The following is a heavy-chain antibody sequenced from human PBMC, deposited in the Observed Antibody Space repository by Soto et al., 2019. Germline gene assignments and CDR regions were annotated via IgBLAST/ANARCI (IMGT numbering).Heavy chain of an antibody. CDR3: TTENYDFWSGYYTRKRGLSEDYYYYGMDV. CDR2: IKSKTDGGTT. J-gene: IGHJ6*02. V-gene: IGHV3-15*07. Sequence: GGSLRLSCAASGFTFSNAWMNWVRQAPGKGLEWVGRIKSKTDGGTTDYAAPVKGRFTISRDDSKNTLYLQMNSLKTEDTAVYYCTTENYDFWSGYYTRKRGLSEDYYYYGMDVWGQGTTVTVSS. CDR1: GFTFSNAW. D-gene: IGHD3-3*01.